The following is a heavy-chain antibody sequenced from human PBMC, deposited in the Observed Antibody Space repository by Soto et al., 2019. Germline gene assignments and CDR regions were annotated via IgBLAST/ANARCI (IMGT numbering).Heavy chain of an antibody. V-gene: IGHV4-31*03. CDR1: GGSISSGAYY. J-gene: IGHJ3*02. CDR2: IYYSGST. CDR3: ARDHGGNWDAFDI. Sequence: QVQLQESGPGLVKPSQTLSLTCTVSGGSISSGAYYWSWIRQHPGKGLEWIGYIYYSGSTYYNPSLKSRVTISVDTSKNQCSLKLSSVTAADTAVYYCARDHGGNWDAFDIWGQGTMVTVSS. D-gene: IGHD2-15*01.